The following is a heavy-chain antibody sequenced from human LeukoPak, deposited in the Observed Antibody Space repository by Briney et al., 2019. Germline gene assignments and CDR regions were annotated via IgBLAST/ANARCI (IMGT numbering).Heavy chain of an antibody. V-gene: IGHV4-59*01. CDR2: IYYSGST. D-gene: IGHD3-22*01. CDR3: ARASLSGNYGYYFDY. CDR1: GGSISSYY. J-gene: IGHJ4*02. Sequence: SETLSLTCTVSGGSISSYYWSWIRQPPGKGLEWIGYIYYSGSTNYNPSLKSRVTISVDTSKNQFSLKLSSVTAADTAVFYCARASLSGNYGYYFDYWGQGTLVTVSS.